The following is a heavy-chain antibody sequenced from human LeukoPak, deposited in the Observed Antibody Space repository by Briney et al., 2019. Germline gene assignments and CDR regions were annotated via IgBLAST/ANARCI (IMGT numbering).Heavy chain of an antibody. CDR3: ARARLSIVRGITNFDY. D-gene: IGHD3-10*01. V-gene: IGHV4-39*01. CDR1: GGSISSSTYY. CDR2: INYSGST. J-gene: IGHJ4*02. Sequence: EPSETLSLTRTVSGGSISSSTYYWGWIRQPPGKGLEWIGTINYSGSTFYNPSLKSRVTISVDTSKNQFSLMLNSVTAADTALYFCARARLSIVRGITNFDYWGQGALVTVSS.